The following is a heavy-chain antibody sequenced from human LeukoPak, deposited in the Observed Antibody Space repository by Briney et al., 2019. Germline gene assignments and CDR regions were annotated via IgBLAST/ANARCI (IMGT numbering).Heavy chain of an antibody. Sequence: SETLSLTCAVSGYSISSGYYWGWIRQPPGKGLEWIGSIYHSGNTYYNPSLKSRVTISVDTSKNQFSLKLSSVTAADTAVYYCARVFSGSGWYGGPFEYWGQGTLVTVSS. CDR3: ARVFSGSGWYGGPFEY. CDR2: IYHSGNT. J-gene: IGHJ4*02. V-gene: IGHV4-38-2*01. D-gene: IGHD6-19*01. CDR1: GYSISSGYY.